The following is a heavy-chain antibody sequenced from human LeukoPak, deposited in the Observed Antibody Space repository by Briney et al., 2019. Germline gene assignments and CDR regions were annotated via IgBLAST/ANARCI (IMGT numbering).Heavy chain of an antibody. CDR3: ARRRRTIFYYMDV. J-gene: IGHJ6*03. CDR1: GCTFSSYA. V-gene: IGHV1-69*01. Sequence: SVKVSCKASGCTFSSYAISWVRQAPGQGLEWMGGIIPIFGTANYAQKFQGRVTITANESTSTAYMELSSLRSEDPAVYYCARRRRTIFYYMDVWGKGTTVTVS. CDR2: IIPIFGTA. D-gene: IGHD1/OR15-1a*01.